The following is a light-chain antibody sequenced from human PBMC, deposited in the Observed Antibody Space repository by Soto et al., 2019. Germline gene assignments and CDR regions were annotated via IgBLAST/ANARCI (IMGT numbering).Light chain of an antibody. Sequence: QSVLTQPRSVSGSPGQSVTISCTGTSSDVGGYNYVSWYQQHPGKAPKLMIYDVSKRPSGVPDRFSGSKSGNTASLTIYGLQAEDEADYYRCSYAGSYTYVFGPGTKVTV. CDR2: DVS. V-gene: IGLV2-11*01. J-gene: IGLJ1*01. CDR1: SSDVGGYNY. CDR3: CSYAGSYTYV.